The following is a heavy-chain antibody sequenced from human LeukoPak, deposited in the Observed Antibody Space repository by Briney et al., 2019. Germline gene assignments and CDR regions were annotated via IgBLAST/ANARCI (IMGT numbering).Heavy chain of an antibody. CDR3: ARDGYGVF. Sequence: SETLSLTCIVSGGSISSYYWSWIRQPPGKGLEWIGYFYYSGSTNYNPSLKSRVTISVDTSKNQFSLKLSSVTVADTAVYYCARDGYGVFWGQGTLVTVSS. CDR2: FYYSGST. D-gene: IGHD5-12*01. CDR1: GGSISSYY. J-gene: IGHJ4*02. V-gene: IGHV4-59*12.